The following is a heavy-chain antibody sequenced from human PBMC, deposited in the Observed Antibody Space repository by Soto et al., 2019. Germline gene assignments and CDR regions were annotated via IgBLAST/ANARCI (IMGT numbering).Heavy chain of an antibody. D-gene: IGHD2-8*01. Sequence: QAQLVQSGAEVKKPGASVKVSCRASGYTFSSYGYAWVRQAPGQGLEWRGWISAYNGDTNYAQKFQDRVILTTDTSTTTAYMERRNLGSDDTAVYYCARSGAYCTSITCLFDSFWGLGTLVTVSS. J-gene: IGHJ4*02. CDR3: ARSGAYCTSITCLFDSF. V-gene: IGHV1-18*01. CDR2: ISAYNGDT. CDR1: GYTFSSYG.